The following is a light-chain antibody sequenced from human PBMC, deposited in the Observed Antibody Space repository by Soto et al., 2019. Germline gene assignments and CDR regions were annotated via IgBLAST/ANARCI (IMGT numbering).Light chain of an antibody. CDR1: QSVSSN. CDR2: GAS. CDR3: QQYNNWPQT. Sequence: EIVMTQSPATLSLSPGDRATLSCWASQSVSSNLAWYQQKPGQAPRLLIYGASTRATGIPARFSGSGSGTEFTLTISSLQSEDFAIHYCQQYNNWPQTFGQGTKLEIK. V-gene: IGKV3-15*01. J-gene: IGKJ2*01.